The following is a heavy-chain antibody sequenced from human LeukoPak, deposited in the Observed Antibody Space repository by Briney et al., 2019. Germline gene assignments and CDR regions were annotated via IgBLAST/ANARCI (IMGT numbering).Heavy chain of an antibody. CDR3: ARDLYCSGGSCNWFDP. CDR2: INPNSGGT. CDR1: GYTFTGYY. J-gene: IGHJ5*02. D-gene: IGHD2-15*01. Sequence: ASVKVSCKASGYTFTGYYTHWVRQAPGQGLEWMGWINPNSGGTNYAQKFQGRVTMTRDTSISTAYMELSRLRSDDTAVYYCARDLYCSGGSCNWFDPWGQGTLVTVSS. V-gene: IGHV1-2*02.